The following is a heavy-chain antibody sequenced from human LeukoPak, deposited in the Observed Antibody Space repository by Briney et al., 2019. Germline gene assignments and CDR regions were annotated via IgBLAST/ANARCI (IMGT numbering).Heavy chain of an antibody. J-gene: IGHJ4*02. CDR2: ISRFGIT. Sequence: SETLSLTCSVSIESTSGNYWSWVRQAPGKGLEWIGEISRFGITNYHPSLKSRVTMSLDRSKNQFSLELTSVTAADSGIYYCARELLGAPTPGAYWGQGTLVTVSS. V-gene: IGHV4-34*01. CDR1: IESTSGNY. D-gene: IGHD1-26*01. CDR3: ARELLGAPTPGAY.